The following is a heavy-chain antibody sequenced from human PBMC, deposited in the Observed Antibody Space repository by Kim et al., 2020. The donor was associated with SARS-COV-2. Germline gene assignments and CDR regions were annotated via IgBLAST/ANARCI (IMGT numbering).Heavy chain of an antibody. J-gene: IGHJ5*02. CDR3: ARGAGALSRSWFDP. D-gene: IGHD1-26*01. V-gene: IGHV3-21*01. Sequence: ADSVKGRFTISRDNAKNSLYLQMNSLGAEETAVYYCARGAGALSRSWFDPWGQGALVTVSS.